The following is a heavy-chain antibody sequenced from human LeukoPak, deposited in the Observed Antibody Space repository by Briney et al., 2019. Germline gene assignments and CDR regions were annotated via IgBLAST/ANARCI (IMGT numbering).Heavy chain of an antibody. V-gene: IGHV4-39*01. D-gene: IGHD4-23*01. J-gene: IGHJ3*02. CDR3: ARLLDYGGNSVAFDI. CDR2: IYYSGST. Sequence: SETLSLTCTVSGGSISSSSYYWGRIRQPPGKGLEWIGSIYYSGSTYYNPSLKSRVTISVDTSKNQFSLKLSSVTAAGTAVYYCARLLDYGGNSVAFDIWGQGTMVTVSS. CDR1: GGSISSSSYY.